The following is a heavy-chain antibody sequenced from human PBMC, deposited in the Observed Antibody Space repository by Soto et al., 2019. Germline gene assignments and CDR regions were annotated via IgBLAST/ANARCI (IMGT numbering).Heavy chain of an antibody. Sequence: SETLSLTCTVSAGSISSGGYYWSWIRQHPGKGLEWIGYIYYSGSTYYNPSLQCRVTISVDTSKNQFSLKLSSVTAAATAVYYCARDQSSSHHRVANNWFDPWGQGTLLTVSS. CDR1: AGSISSGGYY. CDR3: ARDQSSSHHRVANNWFDP. D-gene: IGHD2-15*01. V-gene: IGHV4-31*03. CDR2: IYYSGST. J-gene: IGHJ5*02.